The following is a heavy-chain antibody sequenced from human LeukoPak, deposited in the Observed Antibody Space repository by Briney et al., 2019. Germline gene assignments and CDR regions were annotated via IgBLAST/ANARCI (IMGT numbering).Heavy chain of an antibody. V-gene: IGHV3-23*01. Sequence: PGGSLRLSCAASGFTFSSYAMSWVRQAPGKGLEWVSAISGSGGSTYYADSVKGRFTISRDNSKNTLYLQMNSLRAEDTAVYYCAGQTTGIAAAGAFDYWGQGTLVTVSS. J-gene: IGHJ4*02. CDR3: AGQTTGIAAAGAFDY. D-gene: IGHD6-13*01. CDR1: GFTFSSYA. CDR2: ISGSGGST.